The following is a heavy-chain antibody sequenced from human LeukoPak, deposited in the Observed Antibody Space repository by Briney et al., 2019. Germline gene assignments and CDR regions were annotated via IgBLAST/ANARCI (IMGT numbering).Heavy chain of an antibody. CDR2: MRYDGSNK. D-gene: IGHD2-2*01. Sequence: GGSLRLSCAASGFTFSSYGMHWVRQAPGKGLEWVAFMRYDGSNKYYADSVKGRFTISRDNSKNTLYLQMNSLRAEDTAVYYCAKDSYPLLVVVPAAIDYWGQGTLVTVSS. CDR1: GFTFSSYG. V-gene: IGHV3-30*02. J-gene: IGHJ4*02. CDR3: AKDSYPLLVVVPAAIDY.